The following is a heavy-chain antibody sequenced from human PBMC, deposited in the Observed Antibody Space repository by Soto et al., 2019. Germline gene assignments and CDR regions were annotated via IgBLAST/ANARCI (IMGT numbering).Heavy chain of an antibody. D-gene: IGHD3-10*01. CDR3: AKAPGDYYGSGGAGVHYMDV. Sequence: GGSLRLSCAASGFTFSSYAMSWVRQAPGKGLEWVSAISGSGGSTYYADSVKGRFTISRDNSKNTLYLQMNSLRVEDTAGYYCAKAPGDYYGSGGAGVHYMDVWGKGTTVTVSS. J-gene: IGHJ6*03. V-gene: IGHV3-23*01. CDR2: ISGSGGST. CDR1: GFTFSSYA.